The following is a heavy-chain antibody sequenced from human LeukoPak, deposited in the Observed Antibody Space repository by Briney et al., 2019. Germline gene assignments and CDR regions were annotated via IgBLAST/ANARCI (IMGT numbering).Heavy chain of an antibody. CDR3: ARDLPRSGGSCPPMDV. CDR1: GGTFSSYA. Sequence: ASVKVFCKASGGTFSSYAISWVRQAPGQGLEWMGRIIPILGIANYAQKFQGRVTITADKSTSTAYMELSSLRSEDTAVYYCARDLPRSGGSCPPMDVWGQGTTVTVSS. D-gene: IGHD2-15*01. V-gene: IGHV1-69*04. CDR2: IIPILGIA. J-gene: IGHJ6*02.